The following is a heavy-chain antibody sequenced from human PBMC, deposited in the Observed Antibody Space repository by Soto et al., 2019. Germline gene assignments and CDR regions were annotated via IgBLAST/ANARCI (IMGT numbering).Heavy chain of an antibody. D-gene: IGHD1-26*01. CDR2: IYYSGST. CDR3: ARGSGSYHLSIFDY. CDR1: GGSISSYY. J-gene: IGHJ4*02. Sequence: SETLSLTCTVSGGSISSYYWSWIRQPPGKGLEWIGYIYYSGSTNYNPSLKSRVTISVDTSKNQFSLKLGSVTAADTAVYYCARGSGSYHLSIFDYWGQGTLVTVSS. V-gene: IGHV4-59*01.